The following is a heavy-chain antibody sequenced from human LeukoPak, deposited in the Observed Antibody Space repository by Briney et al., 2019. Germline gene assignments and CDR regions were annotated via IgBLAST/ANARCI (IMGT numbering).Heavy chain of an antibody. CDR2: ISAYNGNT. D-gene: IGHD2-2*01. CDR1: GYAFTSYG. J-gene: IGHJ6*02. V-gene: IGHV1-18*01. Sequence: ASVKVSCKASGYAFTSYGISWVRQAPGQGPEWMGWISAYNGNTNYAQKLQGRVTMTTDTSTSTAYMELRSLRSDDTAVYYCARGRSPIVVVPAATGHYYYGMDVWGQGTTVTVSS. CDR3: ARGRSPIVVVPAATGHYYYGMDV.